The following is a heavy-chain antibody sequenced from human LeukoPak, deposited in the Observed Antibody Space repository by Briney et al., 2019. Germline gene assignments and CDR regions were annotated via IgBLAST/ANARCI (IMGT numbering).Heavy chain of an antibody. D-gene: IGHD2-2*01. CDR1: GGSLSSGDYY. V-gene: IGHV4-30-4*01. J-gene: IGHJ3*02. Sequence: SQTLSLTCTVSGGSLSSGDYYWSWLRPPPRKGLEWIGSIYCSGSTYYNPSLKSRVTISVDTSKNQFSLRLSAVTAADTAVYYCARYVPAATGLTENDAFHIWGQGTMVIVSA. CDR3: ARYVPAATGLTENDAFHI. CDR2: IYCSGST.